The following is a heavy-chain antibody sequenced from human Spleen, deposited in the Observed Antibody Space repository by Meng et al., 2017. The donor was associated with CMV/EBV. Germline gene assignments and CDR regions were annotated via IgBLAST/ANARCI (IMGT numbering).Heavy chain of an antibody. V-gene: IGHV1-2*02. CDR1: GYTFTGYY. CDR3: AREGPTYSWFDP. D-gene: IGHD2-15*01. CDR2: INPNSGGT. Sequence: RVQSGGGVKKPGASGKVSCKASGYTFTGYYMHWVRQAPGQGLEWMGWINPNSGGTNYAQKFQGRVTMTRDTSISTAYMELSRLRSDDTAVYYCAREGPTYSWFDPWGQGTLVTVSS. J-gene: IGHJ5*02.